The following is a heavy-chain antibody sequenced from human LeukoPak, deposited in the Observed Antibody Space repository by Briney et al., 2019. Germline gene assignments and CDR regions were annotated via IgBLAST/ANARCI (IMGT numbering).Heavy chain of an antibody. V-gene: IGHV4-34*01. CDR1: GGSFSGYY. Sequence: SETLSLTCAVYGGSFSGYYWSWIRQPPGKGLEWIGSIYYSGSTYYNPSLKSRVTISVDTSKNQFSLKLSSVTAADTAVYYCTTDDYDILTDLDCWGQGTLVTVSS. D-gene: IGHD3-9*01. CDR3: TTDDYDILTDLDC. J-gene: IGHJ4*02. CDR2: IYYSGST.